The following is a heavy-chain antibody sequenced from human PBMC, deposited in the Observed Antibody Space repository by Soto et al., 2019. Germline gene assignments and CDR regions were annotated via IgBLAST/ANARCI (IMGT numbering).Heavy chain of an antibody. CDR1: GGSISSSSYY. D-gene: IGHD3-10*01. Sequence: SETLSLTCTVSGGSISSSSYYWGWIRQPPGKGLEWIGSIYYSGSTYYNPSLKSRVTISVDTSKNQFSLKLSSVTAAGTAVYYCARRGSGSYSDYWGQGTLVT. V-gene: IGHV4-39*01. CDR3: ARRGSGSYSDY. J-gene: IGHJ4*02. CDR2: IYYSGST.